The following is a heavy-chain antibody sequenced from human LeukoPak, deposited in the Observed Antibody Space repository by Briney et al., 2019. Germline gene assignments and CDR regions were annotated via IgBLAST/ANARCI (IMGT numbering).Heavy chain of an antibody. CDR1: GGSISSGNYY. V-gene: IGHV3-23*01. CDR3: AKGSYYDSSGSFYFDY. CDR2: ISGSGDNT. J-gene: IGHJ4*02. Sequence: PSETLSLTCTVSGGSISSGNYYWGWIRQAPGKGLEWDSGISGSGDNTYYADSVKGWFTISRDNSKNTLYVQVNSLGTEDTAAYYCAKGSYYDSSGSFYFDYWGQGTLVTVSS. D-gene: IGHD3-22*01.